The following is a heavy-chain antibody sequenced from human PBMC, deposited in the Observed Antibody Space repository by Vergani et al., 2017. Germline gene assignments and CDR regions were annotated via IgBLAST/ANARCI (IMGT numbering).Heavy chain of an antibody. J-gene: IGHJ1*01. V-gene: IGHV3-23*01. CDR1: GFTFDTYT. CDR2: ISSGGGDI. D-gene: IGHD3-10*01. CDR3: TTAWGLYYLHGEYFQY. Sequence: EVQLLESGGGLVQPGGSRRLSCAGAGFTFDTYTMAYVRQAPGKGLEWVATISSGGGDIFYADSVKGRFTISRDNSKNTLFLQMNSLKDEDTAVEYCTTAWGLYYLHGEYFQYWGRGTLVSVSS.